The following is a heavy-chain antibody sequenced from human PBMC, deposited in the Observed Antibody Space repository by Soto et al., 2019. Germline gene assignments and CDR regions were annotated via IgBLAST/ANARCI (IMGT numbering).Heavy chain of an antibody. CDR1: GGSISSYY. V-gene: IGHV4-59*01. D-gene: IGHD1-26*01. J-gene: IGHJ3*01. Sequence: SETLSLTXTVSGGSISSYYWSWVRQPPGRGLEWIGYIYYSGSSNYNPSLKSRLTMSVDTSKNQFSLKLSSVTAADTAVYYCARAVGAKHDSFDVWAQGTMVTVSS. CDR3: ARAVGAKHDSFDV. CDR2: IYYSGSS.